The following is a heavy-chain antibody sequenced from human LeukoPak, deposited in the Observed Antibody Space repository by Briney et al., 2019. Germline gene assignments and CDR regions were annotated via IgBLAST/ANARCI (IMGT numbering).Heavy chain of an antibody. J-gene: IGHJ4*02. CDR1: GYSISSGYY. CDR2: INHGGGT. CDR3: ARGRLFVVD. V-gene: IGHV4-38-2*01. Sequence: SETLSLTCAVSGYSISSGYYWGWIRQPPGKGLEWIGEINHGGGTNYNPSLKSRVTISVDTSKDQFSLKLSSVTAADTAVYYCARGRLFVVDWGQGTLVTVSS. D-gene: IGHD6-6*01.